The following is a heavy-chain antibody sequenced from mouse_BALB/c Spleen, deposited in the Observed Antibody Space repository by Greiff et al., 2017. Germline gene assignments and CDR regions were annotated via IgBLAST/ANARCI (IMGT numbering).Heavy chain of an antibody. D-gene: IGHD1-1*01. V-gene: IGHV5-17*02. CDR3: ARSGYYGSSPFDY. CDR2: ISSGSSTI. CDR1: GFTFSSFG. J-gene: IGHJ2*01. Sequence: DVQLVESGGGLVQPGGSRKLSCAASGFTFSSFGMHWVRQAPEKGLEWVAYISSGSSTIYYADTVKGRFTISRDNPKNTLFLQMTSLRSEDTAMYYCARSGYYGSSPFDYWGQGTTLTVSS.